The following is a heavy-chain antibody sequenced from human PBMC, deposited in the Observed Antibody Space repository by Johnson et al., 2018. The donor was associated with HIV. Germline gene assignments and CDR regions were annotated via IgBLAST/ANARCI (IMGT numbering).Heavy chain of an antibody. V-gene: IGHV3-NL1*01. D-gene: IGHD1-14*01. CDR2: IYTDDSI. Sequence: QVQLVESGGGVVQPGRSLRLSCAASGFTFSSYAMHWVRQAPGKGLEWVSVIYTDDSIFYADSVKGRFTISRDNSKNTLYLQMNSLRHEDTAVYYCARDQGELRRTNAFDIWGQGTMVTVSS. J-gene: IGHJ3*02. CDR3: ARDQGELRRTNAFDI. CDR1: GFTFSSYA.